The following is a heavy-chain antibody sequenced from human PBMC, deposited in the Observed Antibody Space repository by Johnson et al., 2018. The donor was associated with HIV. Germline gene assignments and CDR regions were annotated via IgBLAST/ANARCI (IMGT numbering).Heavy chain of an antibody. V-gene: IGHV3-33*06. Sequence: QVQLVESGGGVVQPGRSLRLSCAASGFTFSSYGMHWVRQAPGKGLEWVAVIWYDGSNKYYADSVKGRFTISRDNSKNTLYLQMNSLRAEDTAVYYFAKDLEHILTYAFDIWGQGTMVTVSS. J-gene: IGHJ3*02. CDR3: AKDLEHILTYAFDI. D-gene: IGHD2-21*01. CDR2: IWYDGSNK. CDR1: GFTFSSYG.